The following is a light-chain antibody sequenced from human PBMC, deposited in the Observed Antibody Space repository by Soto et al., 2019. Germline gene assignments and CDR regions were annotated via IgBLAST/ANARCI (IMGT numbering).Light chain of an antibody. CDR2: WAS. CDR1: QSVLYSSNNKNY. CDR3: QQYYSTPT. J-gene: IGKJ1*01. V-gene: IGKV4-1*01. Sequence: DIVMTQSPDSLAVSLSERATINCKSSQSVLYSSNNKNYLAWYQQKPGQPPKLLIYWASTRESGVPDRFSGSGSGTDFTLTXSXLQAEDVAVYYCQQYYSTPTFGQGTKVEIK.